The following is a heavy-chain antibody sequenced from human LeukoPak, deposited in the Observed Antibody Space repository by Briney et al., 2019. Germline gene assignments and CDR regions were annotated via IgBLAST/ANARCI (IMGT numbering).Heavy chain of an antibody. Sequence: PGGSLRLSCEAPGFTLSTSWMTWFRQAPRKGLEWVANIKQDGSEKFYVASVKGRCTISRDNAKNSLYLQMNSLRAEDAAVYYCAREPDNWFDPWGQGTLVTVSS. V-gene: IGHV3-7*01. CDR3: AREPDNWFDP. J-gene: IGHJ5*02. CDR2: IKQDGSEK. CDR1: GFTLSTSW.